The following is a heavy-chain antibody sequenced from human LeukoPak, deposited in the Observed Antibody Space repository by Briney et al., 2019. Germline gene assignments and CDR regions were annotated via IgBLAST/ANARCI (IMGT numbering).Heavy chain of an antibody. V-gene: IGHV3-7*01. CDR3: ARALPRDYFDY. J-gene: IGHJ4*02. CDR1: GFTFSSYW. CDR2: IKQDGSEK. Sequence: PGGSLRLSCAASGFTFSSYWMSWVRQAPGKGLEWVANIKQDGSEKYYVDSVKGRFTISRDNAKNSLHLQMNSLRAEDTAVYYCARALPRDYFDYWGQGTLVTVSS.